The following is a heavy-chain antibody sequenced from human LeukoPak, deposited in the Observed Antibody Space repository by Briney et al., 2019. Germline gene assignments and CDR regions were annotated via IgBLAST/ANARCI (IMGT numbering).Heavy chain of an antibody. Sequence: ASVKVSCKASGYTFTGYYMHWVRQAPGQGLEWMGWINPNSGGTNYAQKFQGRVTMTRDTSISTAYMELSRLRSDDTAVYYCARDSGYGSGSYYPKIEYYFDYWGQGTLVTVSS. CDR3: ARDSGYGSGSYYPKIEYYFDY. D-gene: IGHD3-10*01. J-gene: IGHJ4*02. CDR1: GYTFTGYY. CDR2: INPNSGGT. V-gene: IGHV1-2*02.